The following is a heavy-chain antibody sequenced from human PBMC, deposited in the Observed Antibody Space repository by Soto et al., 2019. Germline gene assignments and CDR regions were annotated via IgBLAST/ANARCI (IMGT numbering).Heavy chain of an antibody. J-gene: IGHJ5*02. D-gene: IGHD3-10*01. Sequence: PSETLSLTCTVSGGSISSGGYYWSWIRQHPGKGLEWIGYIYYSGSTYYNPSLKSRVTISVDTSKNQFSLKLSSVTAADTAVYYCARDHYYGSGSQRTNWFDPWGQGTLVTVSS. CDR2: IYYSGST. V-gene: IGHV4-31*03. CDR3: ARDHYYGSGSQRTNWFDP. CDR1: GGSISSGGYY.